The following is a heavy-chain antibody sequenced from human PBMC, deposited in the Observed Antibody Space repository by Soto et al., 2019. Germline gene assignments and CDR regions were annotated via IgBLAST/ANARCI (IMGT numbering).Heavy chain of an antibody. CDR1: GYTFTSYG. CDR2: ISAYNGNT. J-gene: IGHJ6*02. CDR3: ARISSSSSKYYYGMDV. D-gene: IGHD6-6*01. V-gene: IGHV1-18*04. Sequence: QVQLVQSGAEVKKPGASVQVSCKASGYTFTSYGISWVRQAPGQGLEGMGWISAYNGNTHYAQKLQGRVTMTTDTSTSTAYMELRSLRSDDTAVYYCARISSSSSKYYYGMDVWGQGTTVTVSS.